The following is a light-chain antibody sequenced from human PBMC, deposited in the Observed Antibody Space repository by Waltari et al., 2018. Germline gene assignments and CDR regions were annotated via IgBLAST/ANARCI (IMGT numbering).Light chain of an antibody. Sequence: DIQLTQSPSFLSASVGDRVTITCRASQDITSFLAWYQQKTGKAPKLLIFAASTLQGGVPSRCSGSGSGTEVTLTISRLLPEDFATYYCQQQKNTPLTFGGGTKVEIK. J-gene: IGKJ4*01. CDR1: QDITSF. CDR2: AAS. CDR3: QQQKNTPLT. V-gene: IGKV1-9*01.